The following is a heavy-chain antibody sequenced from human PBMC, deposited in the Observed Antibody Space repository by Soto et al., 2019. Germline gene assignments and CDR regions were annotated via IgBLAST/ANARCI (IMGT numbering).Heavy chain of an antibody. V-gene: IGHV4-30-4*01. CDR1: GGSISSGDYY. J-gene: IGHJ6*02. D-gene: IGHD3-22*01. CDR2: IYYSGST. CDR3: AGCVVASGYYYGMDV. Sequence: QVQLQESGPGLVKPSQTLSLTCTVSGGSISSGDYYWSWIRQPPGKGLEWIGYIYYSGSTYYNPSLKSRVTISVDTSKIQFSLTLSSVTAADTAVYYCAGCVVASGYYYGMDVWGQGTTVTVSS.